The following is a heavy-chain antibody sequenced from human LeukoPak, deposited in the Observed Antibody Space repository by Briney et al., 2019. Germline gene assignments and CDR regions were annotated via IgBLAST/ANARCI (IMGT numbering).Heavy chain of an antibody. J-gene: IGHJ1*01. CDR1: GYTFTSYD. D-gene: IGHD1-1*01. Sequence: GASVKVSCKASGYTFTSYDINWVRQATGQGLEWMGWMNPNSGNTGYAQKFQGRVTMTRNTSISTAYMELSSLRSEDTALYYCAKDRFTGVAEYFQHWGQGTLVTVSS. V-gene: IGHV1-8*01. CDR3: AKDRFTGVAEYFQH. CDR2: MNPNSGNT.